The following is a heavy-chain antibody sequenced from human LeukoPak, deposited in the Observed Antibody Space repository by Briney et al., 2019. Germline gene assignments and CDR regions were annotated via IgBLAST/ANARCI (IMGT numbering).Heavy chain of an antibody. CDR2: ISSSGSTI. CDR3: ASGYCSGGSCYSG. J-gene: IGHJ4*02. D-gene: IGHD2-15*01. V-gene: IGHV3-48*03. Sequence: PGGSLRLSCAASGFTFSGYEMNWVRQAPGKGLEWVSYISSSGSTIYYADSVKGRFAISRDNAKNSLYLQMNSLRAEDTAVYYCASGYCSGGSCYSGWGQGTLVTVSS. CDR1: GFTFSGYE.